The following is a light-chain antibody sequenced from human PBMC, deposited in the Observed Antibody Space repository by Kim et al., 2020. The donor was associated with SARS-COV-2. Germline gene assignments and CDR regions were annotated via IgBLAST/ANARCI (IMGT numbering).Light chain of an antibody. CDR1: QSVSRSY. Sequence: SPRKRDTLYCRTIQSVSRSYFAWYQQKPGQAPSLLIYAASGRATGIPDMFIGSGSGTDFTLNISRMEPEDFAVDYCQQYGSSPPTFGQGTKVDIK. CDR3: QQYGSSPPT. V-gene: IGKV3-20*01. CDR2: AAS. J-gene: IGKJ1*01.